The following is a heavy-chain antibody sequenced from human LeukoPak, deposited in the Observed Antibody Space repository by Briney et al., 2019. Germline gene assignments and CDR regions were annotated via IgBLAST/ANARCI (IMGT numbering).Heavy chain of an antibody. V-gene: IGHV4-39*01. D-gene: IGHD6-13*01. Sequence: GSLRLSCAASGFTFSSYGMSWVRQAPGKGPEWIGTMYYTGSTYYNPSLKSRVTMSVDTSKNQISLKLSSVTAADTAVYYCARLTRRYSSSWYRWFDPWGQGTLVTVSS. CDR2: MYYTGST. CDR1: GFTFSSYG. J-gene: IGHJ5*02. CDR3: ARLTRRYSSSWYRWFDP.